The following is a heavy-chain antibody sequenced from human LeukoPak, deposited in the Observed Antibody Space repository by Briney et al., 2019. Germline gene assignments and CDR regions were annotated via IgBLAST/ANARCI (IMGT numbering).Heavy chain of an antibody. Sequence: PSGTLSLTCAVSGGSISSSNWWSWVRQPPGKGLEWIGEIYHSGSTNYNPSLKSRVTISVDESKDQFSLKLSSVTAADTAVYYCARDPHYYGSGSYYNVGENWGQGTLVTVSS. CDR3: ARDPHYYGSGSYYNVGEN. J-gene: IGHJ4*02. CDR1: GGSISSSNW. D-gene: IGHD3-10*01. V-gene: IGHV4-4*02. CDR2: IYHSGST.